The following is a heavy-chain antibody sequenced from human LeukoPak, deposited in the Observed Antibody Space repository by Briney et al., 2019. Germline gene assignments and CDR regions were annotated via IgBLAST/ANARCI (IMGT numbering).Heavy chain of an antibody. D-gene: IGHD3-9*01. J-gene: IGHJ5*02. CDR1: GGTFSSCA. CDR3: ARRRDFDWLGPKNWFDP. Sequence: SVKVSCKASGGTFSSCAISWVRQAPGQGLEWMGGIIPIFGTANYAQKFQGRVTITADKSTSTAYMELSSLRSEDTAVYYCARRRDFDWLGPKNWFDPWGQGTLVTVSS. V-gene: IGHV1-69*06. CDR2: IIPIFGTA.